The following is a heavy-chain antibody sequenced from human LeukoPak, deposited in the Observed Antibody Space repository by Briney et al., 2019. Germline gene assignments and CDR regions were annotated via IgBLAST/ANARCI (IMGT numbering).Heavy chain of an antibody. V-gene: IGHV4-34*01. CDR1: GGSFSGYY. D-gene: IGHD3-22*01. Sequence: PSETLSLTCAVFGGSFSGYYWTWIRQPPGKGLEWIGEINHSGSTNYNPSLKSRVTISVDTSKHQFSLRLNSVTAADTAVYYCARGPVVDYFDGSGYYYFDSWGQGTPVTVSS. J-gene: IGHJ4*02. CDR2: INHSGST. CDR3: ARGPVVDYFDGSGYYYFDS.